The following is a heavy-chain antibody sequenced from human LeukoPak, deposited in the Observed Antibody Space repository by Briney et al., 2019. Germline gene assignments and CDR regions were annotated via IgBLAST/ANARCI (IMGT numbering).Heavy chain of an antibody. CDR1: GFTFSSYA. CDR3: AKEGRSNYPFDY. V-gene: IGHV3-23*01. Sequence: GGSLRLSCAASGFTFSSYAMSWVRQTPGKGLEWVSAISGSGGSTYYADSVKGRFTISRDSSKNTLFLQMNSLTAEDTAVYYCAKEGRSNYPFDYWGQGTLVTVSS. D-gene: IGHD4-11*01. J-gene: IGHJ4*02. CDR2: ISGSGGST.